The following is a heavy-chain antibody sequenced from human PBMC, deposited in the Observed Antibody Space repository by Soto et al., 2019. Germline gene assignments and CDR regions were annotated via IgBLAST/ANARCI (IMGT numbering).Heavy chain of an antibody. D-gene: IGHD2-2*01. CDR2: VYNSGST. CDR1: GGSISSNY. Sequence: PSETLSLTCTVSGGSISSNYLTWIRQPPGKGLEWIGYVYNSGSTNYNPSLKSRVTISEDTSKSQFSLNVNSMTAADTAVYYCARARFCTSTSCYHYFDFWGQGTLVTVSS. V-gene: IGHV4-59*01. CDR3: ARARFCTSTSCYHYFDF. J-gene: IGHJ4*02.